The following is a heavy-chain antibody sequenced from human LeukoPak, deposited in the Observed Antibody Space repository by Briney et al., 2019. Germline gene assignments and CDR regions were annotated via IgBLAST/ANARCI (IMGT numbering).Heavy chain of an antibody. J-gene: IGHJ4*02. CDR2: IYYTGST. Sequence: SETLSLTCTVSGGSISTYYWSWIRQPPGKGLEWIGNIYYTGSTIYNPSLESRVTMSVDTSENQLFLNLTSVTAADTAVYYCVHDSSGYYFDYWGQGTLVTVSS. CDR3: VHDSSGYYFDY. CDR1: GGSISTYY. D-gene: IGHD3-22*01. V-gene: IGHV4-59*01.